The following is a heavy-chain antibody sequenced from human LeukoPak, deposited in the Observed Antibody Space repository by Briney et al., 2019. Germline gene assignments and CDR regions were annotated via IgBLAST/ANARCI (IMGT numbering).Heavy chain of an antibody. J-gene: IGHJ3*02. Sequence: PGGSLRLSCAASGFSISSHWMYWVRQAPGKGLQWVANINQYGSETFYVDSVKGRFTVSRDNARNSLYLQMNSLRVEDTAVYYCARDFRDDGRITMVRGVIYAFDIWGQGTMVTVSS. CDR2: INQYGSET. V-gene: IGHV3-7*05. D-gene: IGHD3-10*01. CDR3: ARDFRDDGRITMVRGVIYAFDI. CDR1: GFSISSHW.